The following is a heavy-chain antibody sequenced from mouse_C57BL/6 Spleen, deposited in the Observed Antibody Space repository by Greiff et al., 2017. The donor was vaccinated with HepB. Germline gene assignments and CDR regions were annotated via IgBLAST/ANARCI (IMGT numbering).Heavy chain of an antibody. CDR3: AIITTVVEGDFDV. CDR2: IYPRDGST. J-gene: IGHJ1*03. D-gene: IGHD1-1*01. Sequence: VKLMESGPELVKPGASVKLSCKASGYTFTSYDINWVKQRPGQGLEWIGWIYPRDGSTKYNEKFKGKATLTVDTSSSTAYMELHSLTSEDSAVYFCAIITTVVEGDFDVWGTGTTVTVSS. V-gene: IGHV1-85*01. CDR1: GYTFTSYD.